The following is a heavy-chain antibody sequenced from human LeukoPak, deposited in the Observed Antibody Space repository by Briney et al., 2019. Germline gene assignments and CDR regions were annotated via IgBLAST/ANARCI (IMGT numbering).Heavy chain of an antibody. CDR1: GFTFSSYA. CDR3: ARVEGATRYYGMDV. V-gene: IGHV3-23*01. J-gene: IGHJ6*02. Sequence: GGSLRLSCAASGFTFSSYAMSWVRQAPGKGLEWVSAISGSGGSTYYADSVKGRFTISRDNSKNTLYLQMNSLRAEDTAVYYCARVEGATRYYGMDVWGQGTTVTVSS. D-gene: IGHD5-12*01. CDR2: ISGSGGST.